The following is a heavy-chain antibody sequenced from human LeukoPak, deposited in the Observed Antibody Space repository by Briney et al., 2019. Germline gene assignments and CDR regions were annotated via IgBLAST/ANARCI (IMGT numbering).Heavy chain of an antibody. V-gene: IGHV1-24*01. J-gene: IGHJ6*02. D-gene: IGHD2-2*01. CDR1: GYTLTEVS. Sequence: GASVKVSFKVSGYTLTEVSVHWVRQAPGKGLEWMGGFHPDDGERIYSQKFLGRVTMTEDTSTDTASMELSSLRSEDTAVYYCATGRTSRLYYYYPLGVWGQGTTVTVSS. CDR3: ATGRTSRLYYYYPLGV. CDR2: FHPDDGER.